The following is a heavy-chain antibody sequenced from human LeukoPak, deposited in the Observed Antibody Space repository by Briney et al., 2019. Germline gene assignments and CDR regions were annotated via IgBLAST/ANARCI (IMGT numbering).Heavy chain of an antibody. D-gene: IGHD1-1*01. CDR1: GFTFKRYA. Sequence: PGGSLRLSCAASGFTFKRYAMSWVRQAPGKGPEWVSAISESGSDTFYADSVEGRFTISRDNSKNNLFLQMDSLRTEDTAVYYCAKEGPQRHTDFDSWGRGTLVTVSS. CDR3: AKEGPQRHTDFDS. V-gene: IGHV3-23*01. J-gene: IGHJ4*02. CDR2: ISESGSDT.